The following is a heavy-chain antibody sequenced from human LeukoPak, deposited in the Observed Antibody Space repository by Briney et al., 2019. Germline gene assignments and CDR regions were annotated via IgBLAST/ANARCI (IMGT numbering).Heavy chain of an antibody. CDR3: ARVKVVDYYFDY. CDR1: GGSISSGGYY. V-gene: IGHV4-31*03. J-gene: IGHJ4*02. CDR2: IYYSGST. D-gene: IGHD2-2*01. Sequence: PSETLSLTCTDSGGSISSGGYYWSWIRQHPGKGLEWIGYIYYSGSTYYNPSLKSRVTISVDTSKNQFSLKLSSVTAADTAVYYCARVKVVDYYFDYWGQGTLVTVSS.